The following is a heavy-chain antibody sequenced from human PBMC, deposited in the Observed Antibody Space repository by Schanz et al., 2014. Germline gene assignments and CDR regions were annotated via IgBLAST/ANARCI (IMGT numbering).Heavy chain of an antibody. J-gene: IGHJ4*02. D-gene: IGHD5-18*01. Sequence: VHLLESGGGLVEPGGSLRLSCAASGFGFSSYSMNWVRQAPGKGLEWVSYISGSSRTIYYADSMKGRFTMSRDNAKNLVFLQMNSLRAEDTAVYYCVRVSFADPRLYRGMDRDIDYWGQGTLVTVSS. CDR2: ISGSSRTI. CDR3: VRVSFADPRLYRGMDRDIDY. V-gene: IGHV3-48*01. CDR1: GFGFSSYS.